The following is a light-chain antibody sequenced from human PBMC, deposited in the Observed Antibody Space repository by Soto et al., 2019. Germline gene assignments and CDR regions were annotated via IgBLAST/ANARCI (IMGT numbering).Light chain of an antibody. CDR1: QSVSSN. CDR3: QHYNNWPPWT. J-gene: IGKJ1*01. CDR2: GAS. Sequence: EIVMTQSPATLSVSPGERATLSCRASQSVSSNLAWYQQKPGKAPRLLIYGASTRATGIPARFSGSGSGTEFTLTISSLQSEDFAVNYCQHYNNWPPWTFGQGTKVEIK. V-gene: IGKV3-15*01.